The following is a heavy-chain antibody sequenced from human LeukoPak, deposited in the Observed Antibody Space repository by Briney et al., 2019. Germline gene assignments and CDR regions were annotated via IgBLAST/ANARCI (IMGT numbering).Heavy chain of an antibody. CDR3: ARTEIYGSGSYYPDY. CDR1: GGTFSSYA. J-gene: IGHJ4*02. CDR2: IIPILGIA. Sequence: GASVKVSCKASGGTFSSYAISWVRQAPGQGLEWMGRIIPILGIANYAQKFQGRVTLTADKSTSTAYMELSSLRSEDTAVYYCARTEIYGSGSYYPDYWGQGTLVTVSS. V-gene: IGHV1-69*04. D-gene: IGHD3-10*01.